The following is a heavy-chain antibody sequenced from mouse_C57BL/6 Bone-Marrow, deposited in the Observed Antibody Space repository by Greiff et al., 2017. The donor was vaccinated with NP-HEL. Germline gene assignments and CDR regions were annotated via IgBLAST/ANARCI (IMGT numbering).Heavy chain of an antibody. Sequence: QVQLQQSGAELVKPGASVKMSCKASGYTFTSYWITWVKQRPGQGLEWIGDIYPGSGSTNYNEKFKSKATLTVDTSSSTAYMQLSSLTSEDSAVYYCAREGGITTDWYFDVWGTGTTVTVSS. CDR1: GYTFTSYW. CDR3: AREGGITTDWYFDV. CDR2: IYPGSGST. J-gene: IGHJ1*03. D-gene: IGHD1-1*01. V-gene: IGHV1-55*01.